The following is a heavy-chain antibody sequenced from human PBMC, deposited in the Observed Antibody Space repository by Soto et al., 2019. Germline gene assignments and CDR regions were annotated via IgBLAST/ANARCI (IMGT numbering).Heavy chain of an antibody. CDR1: GDSISSNNNY. CDR3: ARGRGYSYGLDP. V-gene: IGHV4-30-4*01. J-gene: IGHJ5*02. Sequence: QVQLQESGPGLVKPSQTLSLTCTVSGDSISSNNNYWSWIRQPPGEGLEWIGFISYSGTTSYSPSLKSRVAISLATSKNQFSLSLSSGTAADTAVYYCARGRGYSYGLDPWGQGTLVTVSS. CDR2: ISYSGTT. D-gene: IGHD5-18*01.